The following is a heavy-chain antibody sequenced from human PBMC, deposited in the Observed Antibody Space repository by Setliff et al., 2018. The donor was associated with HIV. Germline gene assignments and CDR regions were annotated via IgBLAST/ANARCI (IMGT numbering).Heavy chain of an antibody. Sequence: SETLSLTCAVSGYSISSGYYWGWIRQPPGKGLEWIGNIYDSGHTFYNPSLKSRVTISLDASKNQFSLRLSSVTAADTAMYFCARGVVALSPRGPLDLWGQGTLVTVSS. CDR2: IYDSGHT. D-gene: IGHD5-12*01. J-gene: IGHJ4*03. V-gene: IGHV4-38-2*01. CDR1: GYSISSGYY. CDR3: ARGVVALSPRGPLDL.